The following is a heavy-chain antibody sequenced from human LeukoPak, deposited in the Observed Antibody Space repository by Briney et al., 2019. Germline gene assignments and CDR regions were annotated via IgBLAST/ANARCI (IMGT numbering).Heavy chain of an antibody. D-gene: IGHD6-13*01. V-gene: IGHV3-21*01. CDR3: ARRRIAAAGTYAFDI. Sequence: GGSLRLSCAASGFTFSSYSMNWVRQAPGKGLEWVSTISSSSSNLYYADSVKGRFTMSRDNAKNSLYLKMNSLGHEDTAVYYCARRRIAAAGTYAFDIWGQGTMVTVS. J-gene: IGHJ3*02. CDR1: GFTFSSYS. CDR2: ISSSSSNL.